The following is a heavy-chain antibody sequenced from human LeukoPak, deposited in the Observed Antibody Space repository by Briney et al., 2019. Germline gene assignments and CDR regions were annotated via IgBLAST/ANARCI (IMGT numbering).Heavy chain of an antibody. D-gene: IGHD1-26*01. CDR2: ITRDGSST. CDR3: AKVHYTASFPGSFPGRNYFDS. V-gene: IGHV3-74*01. CDR1: GFTFSSSW. J-gene: IGHJ4*02. Sequence: GGSLRLSCAASGFTFSSSWMHWVRQAPGKGLVWVSRITRDGSSTTYADSVKGRFTTSRDNAKNTLYLQMDSLRDDDTAVYYCAKVHYTASFPGSFPGRNYFDSWGQGSLVTVSS.